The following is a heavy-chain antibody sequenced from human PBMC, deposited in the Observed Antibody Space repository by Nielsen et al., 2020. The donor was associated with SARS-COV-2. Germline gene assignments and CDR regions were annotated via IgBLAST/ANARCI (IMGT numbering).Heavy chain of an antibody. D-gene: IGHD3-10*01. Sequence: ASVKVSCKASGYTFTSYGVTWMRQAPGQGLEWMGWMNTNTGDPMYAQDFTGRFVFSLDSSVSTAYLHISGLKPEDTAVYYCARGGIALVRGTPERFDPWGQGTLVTVSS. CDR3: ARGGIALVRGTPERFDP. CDR1: GYTFTSYG. CDR2: MNTNTGDP. J-gene: IGHJ5*02. V-gene: IGHV7-4-1*02.